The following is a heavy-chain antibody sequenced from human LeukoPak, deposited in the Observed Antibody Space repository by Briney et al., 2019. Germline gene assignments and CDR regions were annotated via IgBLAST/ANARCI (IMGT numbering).Heavy chain of an antibody. V-gene: IGHV1-18*04. Sequence: ASVKLSCKASGYTFTSYGNTGVRQAPGQGLERMGWISTYNGNTNDAQKLQGRVTMTTDTSTNTTYMELRSLRSDDTAVYYCARDGLRLGELSRTPDYWGQGTLVTVSS. CDR2: ISTYNGNT. D-gene: IGHD3-16*02. CDR3: ARDGLRLGELSRTPDY. CDR1: GYTFTSYG. J-gene: IGHJ4*02.